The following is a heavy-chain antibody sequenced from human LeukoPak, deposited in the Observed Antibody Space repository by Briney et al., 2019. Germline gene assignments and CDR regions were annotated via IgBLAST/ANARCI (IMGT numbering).Heavy chain of an antibody. V-gene: IGHV4-30-4*01. D-gene: IGHD5-12*01. J-gene: IGHJ4*02. CDR1: GGSISSGDHY. CDR2: IYYSGGT. Sequence: SQTLSLTCTVSGGSISSGDHYWDWIRQPPGKGLEWIGYIYYSGGTYSNPSLRSRITISVDTSKNQFSLKLSSVTAADTAVYYCASDNSGYAQFDNWGQGTLVTVSS. CDR3: ASDNSGYAQFDN.